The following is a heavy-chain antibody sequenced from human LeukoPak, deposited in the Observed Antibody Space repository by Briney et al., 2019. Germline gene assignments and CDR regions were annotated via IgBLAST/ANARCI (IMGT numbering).Heavy chain of an antibody. J-gene: IGHJ5*02. CDR3: ARGRRKYYYDSSGCIDP. D-gene: IGHD3-22*01. Sequence: SETLSLTCAVYGGSFSGYYWSWIRQPPGKGLEWIGEINHSGSTNYNPSLKSRVTISVDTSKNQFSLKLSSVTAADTAVYYCARGRRKYYYDSSGCIDPWGQGTLVIVSS. V-gene: IGHV4-34*01. CDR1: GGSFSGYY. CDR2: INHSGST.